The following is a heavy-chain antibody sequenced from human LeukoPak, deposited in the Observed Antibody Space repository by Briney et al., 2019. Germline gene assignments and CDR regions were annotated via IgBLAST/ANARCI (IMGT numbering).Heavy chain of an antibody. CDR3: ARHSYSAYYYYYGMDA. CDR1: GGSIRSYY. CDR2: IYYSGST. V-gene: IGHV4-59*08. J-gene: IGHJ6*02. D-gene: IGHD4-11*01. Sequence: SETLSLTCTVSGGSIRSYYWSWIRQPPGKGLEWIGYIYYSGSTNYNPSLKSRVTISVDTSKNQFSLKLSSVTAADTAVYYCARHSYSAYYYYYGMDAWGQGTTVTVSS.